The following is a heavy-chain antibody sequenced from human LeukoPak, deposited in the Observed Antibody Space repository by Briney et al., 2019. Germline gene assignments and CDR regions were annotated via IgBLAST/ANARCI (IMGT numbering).Heavy chain of an antibody. CDR2: INAGNGNT. Sequence: ASVKVSCKASGYTFTNYAMHWVRQAPGQRLEWMGWINAGNGNTKYSQKFQGRVTITRDTSASTAYMELSSLRSEDTAVYYCARYYYDSSGVRIFDYWGQGTLVTVSS. V-gene: IGHV1-3*01. D-gene: IGHD3-22*01. J-gene: IGHJ4*02. CDR3: ARYYYDSSGVRIFDY. CDR1: GYTFTNYA.